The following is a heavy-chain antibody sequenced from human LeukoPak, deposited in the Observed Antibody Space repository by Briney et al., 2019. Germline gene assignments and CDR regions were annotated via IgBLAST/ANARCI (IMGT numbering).Heavy chain of an antibody. D-gene: IGHD4-17*01. J-gene: IGHJ4*02. Sequence: SETLSLTCTVSGGSISSSSYYWGWIRQPPGKGLEWIGSIYYSGSTYYNPSLKSRLTISVDTSKNQFSLKLSSVTAADTAVYYCARTISTVTTPRGGEYYFDYWGQGTLVTVSS. V-gene: IGHV4-39*01. CDR1: GGSISSSSYY. CDR2: IYYSGST. CDR3: ARTISTVTTPRGGEYYFDY.